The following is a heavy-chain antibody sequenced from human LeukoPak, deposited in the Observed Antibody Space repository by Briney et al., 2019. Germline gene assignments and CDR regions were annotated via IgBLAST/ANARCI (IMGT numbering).Heavy chain of an antibody. D-gene: IGHD1-1*01. CDR2: IKQDESEK. J-gene: IGHJ4*02. Sequence: GGSPRLSCAASGFTFSSYWMSWVRQAPGKGLEWVANIKQDESEKYYVDSLKGRFTISRDNAKNSLYLQMNSLRAEDTAVYYCARDKIVGPTKLDYWGQGILVTVSS. V-gene: IGHV3-7*01. CDR1: GFTFSSYW. CDR3: ARDKIVGPTKLDY.